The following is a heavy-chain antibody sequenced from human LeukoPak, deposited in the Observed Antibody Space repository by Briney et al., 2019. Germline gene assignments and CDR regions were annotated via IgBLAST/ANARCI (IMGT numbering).Heavy chain of an antibody. Sequence: SETQSLTCAVYGGSLSGNYWTWIRQPPGKGLEWIGEINHSGNTNYNPSLKSRVTISVDTPKNQISLKLSSVTAADTAVYHCARKAVGETSNYFDYWGQGTLVTVSS. D-gene: IGHD1-26*01. CDR2: INHSGNT. CDR1: GGSLSGNY. J-gene: IGHJ4*02. CDR3: ARKAVGETSNYFDY. V-gene: IGHV4-34*01.